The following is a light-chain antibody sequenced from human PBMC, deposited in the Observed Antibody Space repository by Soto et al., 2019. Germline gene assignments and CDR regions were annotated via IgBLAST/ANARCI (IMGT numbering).Light chain of an antibody. CDR1: QNVSSSF. CDR2: GAS. J-gene: IGKJ1*01. V-gene: IGKV3-20*01. Sequence: EIVLTQSPGSLSLSPGEGATLSCRASQNVSSSFLAWYQQKPGQAPSLLIYGASRRATGVPDRFSGSGSGTDFTLSISRLEPEDFAVYYCQQYESSVTFGQGTKVEIK. CDR3: QQYESSVT.